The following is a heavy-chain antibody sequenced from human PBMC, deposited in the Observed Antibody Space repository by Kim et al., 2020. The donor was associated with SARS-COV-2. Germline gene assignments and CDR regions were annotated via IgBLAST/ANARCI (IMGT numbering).Heavy chain of an antibody. CDR2: IYYSGST. J-gene: IGHJ4*02. V-gene: IGHV4-39*01. CDR1: GGSISSSSYY. Sequence: SETLSLTCTVSGGSISSSSYYWGWIRQPPGKGLEWIGSIYYSGSTYYNPSLKSRVTISVDTSKNQFSLKLSSVTAADTAVYYCARQLDVDTAMVGYFDYWGQGTLVTVSS. D-gene: IGHD5-18*01. CDR3: ARQLDVDTAMVGYFDY.